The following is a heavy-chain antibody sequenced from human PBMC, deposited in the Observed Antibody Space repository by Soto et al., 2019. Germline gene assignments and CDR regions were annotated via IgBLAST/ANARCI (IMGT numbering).Heavy chain of an antibody. D-gene: IGHD3-3*01. CDR1: GGSFSGYY. CDR2: IDHSGYT. Sequence: SETLSLTCAVYGGSFSGYYWNWIRQPPGKGLEWIGEIDHSGYTNYNPSLKSRVTISVDTSKNQFSLRLTSVTAADTAVYYRARVRDWFDPWGQGTLVTSPQ. J-gene: IGHJ5*02. CDR3: ARVRDWFDP. V-gene: IGHV4-34*01.